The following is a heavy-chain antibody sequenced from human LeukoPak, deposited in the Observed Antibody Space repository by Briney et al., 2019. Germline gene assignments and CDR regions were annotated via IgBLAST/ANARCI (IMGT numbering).Heavy chain of an antibody. Sequence: PSETLSLTCTVSGGSISISSYYWGWIRQPPGKGLEWIGSIYYSGSTYYNPSLKSRVTISVDTSKNQFSLKLSSVTAADTAVYYCAFEGVIPRGADAFDIWGQGTMVTVSS. CDR2: IYYSGST. V-gene: IGHV4-39*01. J-gene: IGHJ3*02. CDR1: GGSISISSYY. CDR3: AFEGVIPRGADAFDI. D-gene: IGHD3-16*02.